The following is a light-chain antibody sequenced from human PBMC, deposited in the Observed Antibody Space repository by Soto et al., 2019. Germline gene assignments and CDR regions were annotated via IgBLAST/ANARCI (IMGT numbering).Light chain of an antibody. CDR3: QQYGSSPGFT. Sequence: EIVLTQSPGTLSLSPGERATLSCRASRSVSISYLAWYQQKPGQAPRLLIYGASSRATGIPDRFSGSGSGTDFTLTISRLEPEDFAVYYCQQYGSSPGFTFGPGTKVDIK. CDR1: RSVSISY. J-gene: IGKJ3*01. V-gene: IGKV3-20*01. CDR2: GAS.